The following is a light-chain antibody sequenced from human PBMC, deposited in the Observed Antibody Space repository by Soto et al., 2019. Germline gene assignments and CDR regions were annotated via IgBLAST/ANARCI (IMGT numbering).Light chain of an antibody. CDR2: DAS. Sequence: DIHLTHSPSTLSASVGDRVTITCRASESVKSWLAWYQQKPGKAPKLLIYDASSLESGVPSRFSGSGSGTEFSLTISSLQPDDFASYYCQQYKSYPWTLGQGTKVDIK. V-gene: IGKV1-5*01. CDR1: ESVKSW. CDR3: QQYKSYPWT. J-gene: IGKJ1*01.